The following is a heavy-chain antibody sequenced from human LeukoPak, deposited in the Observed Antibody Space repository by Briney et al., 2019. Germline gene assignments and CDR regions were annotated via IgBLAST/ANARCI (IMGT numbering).Heavy chain of an antibody. J-gene: IGHJ6*03. CDR3: ARALAPIYYMDV. D-gene: IGHD3-3*02. Sequence: ASVKVSCKASGCTFTGYYMHWVRQAPGQGLEWMGWINPNSGGTNYAQKFQGWVTMTRDTSISTAYMELSRLRSDDTAVYYCARALAPIYYMDVWGKGTTVTVSS. CDR2: INPNSGGT. CDR1: GCTFTGYY. V-gene: IGHV1-2*04.